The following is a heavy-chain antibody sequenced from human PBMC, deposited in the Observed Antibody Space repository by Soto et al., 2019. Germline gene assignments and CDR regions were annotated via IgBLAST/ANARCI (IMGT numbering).Heavy chain of an antibody. CDR2: ISAYNGNT. D-gene: IGHD5-12*01. CDR1: GYTFTSYG. Sequence: ASVKVSCKASGYTFTSYGISWVRQAPGQGLEWMGWISAYNGNTNYAQKLQGRVTMTRDTSISTAYMELTRLRSDDTTEYYCVRQKGEGYNYYFDYWGQGTLVTVSS. CDR3: VRQKGEGYNYYFDY. J-gene: IGHJ4*02. V-gene: IGHV1-18*04.